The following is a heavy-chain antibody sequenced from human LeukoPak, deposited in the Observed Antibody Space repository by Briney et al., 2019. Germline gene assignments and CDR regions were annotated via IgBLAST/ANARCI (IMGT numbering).Heavy chain of an antibody. CDR3: ARVVASTSIDS. CDR1: GYSIISDYF. J-gene: IGHJ4*02. Sequence: SETLSLTCIVSGYSIISDYFWGGVRQPPGKGPEWIGSIFHSGDVYYNPSLKSRVTLSVDPSKNRFSLTVTSVTASDTAIYYCARVVASTSIDSWGQGTLVTVSS. CDR2: IFHSGDV. D-gene: IGHD2-15*01. V-gene: IGHV4-38-2*02.